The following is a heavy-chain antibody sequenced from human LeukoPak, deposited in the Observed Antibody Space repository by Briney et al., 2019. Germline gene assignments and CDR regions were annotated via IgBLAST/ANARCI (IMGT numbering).Heavy chain of an antibody. CDR3: ARGFYSGSYLPFLFDY. D-gene: IGHD1-26*01. CDR2: INPNSGGT. CDR1: GYTFTGYY. J-gene: IGHJ4*02. Sequence: ASVKVSCKASGYTFTGYYMHWVRQAPGQGLEWMAWINPNSGGTNYAQKFQGRVTMTRDTSISTAYMELSRLRSDDTAVYYCARGFYSGSYLPFLFDYWGQGTLVTVSS. V-gene: IGHV1-2*02.